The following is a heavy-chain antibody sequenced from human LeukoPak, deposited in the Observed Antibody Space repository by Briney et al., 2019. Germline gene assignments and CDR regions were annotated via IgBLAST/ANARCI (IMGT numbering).Heavy chain of an antibody. D-gene: IGHD3-10*01. CDR3: AKDPSRSGDAFDI. J-gene: IGHJ3*02. V-gene: IGHV3-23*01. CDR1: GFTFSNYT. CDR2: ITGAAGTT. Sequence: GGSLRLSCAGSGFTFSNYTMSWVRQAPGKGLEWVSSITGAAGTTYYADSVKGRFTISRDNSKNTLYLQMNSLRAEDTAVYYCAKDPSRSGDAFDIWGQGTMVTVSS.